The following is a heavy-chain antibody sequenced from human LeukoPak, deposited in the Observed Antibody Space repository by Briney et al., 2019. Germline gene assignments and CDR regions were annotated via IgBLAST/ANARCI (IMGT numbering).Heavy chain of an antibody. CDR3: ARELYDFWSGYYYGPSYNWFDR. CDR2: MYTSGST. Sequence: SQTLSLTCTVAGGSISSGSYDWGWIRQPAGKGLEWIVRMYTSGSTNYNPSPKTRVTISVDTSKNQFSLKLSSVTAADTAVYYCARELYDFWSGYYYGPSYNWFDRWGQGTLVTVSS. CDR1: GGSISSGSYD. D-gene: IGHD3-3*01. V-gene: IGHV4-61*02. J-gene: IGHJ5*02.